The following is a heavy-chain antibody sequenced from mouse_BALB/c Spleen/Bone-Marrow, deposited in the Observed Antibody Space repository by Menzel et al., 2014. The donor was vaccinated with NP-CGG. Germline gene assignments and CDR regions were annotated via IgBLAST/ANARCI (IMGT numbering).Heavy chain of an antibody. CDR3: TKFLRLRYFDY. CDR2: ISSGGSYT. Sequence: EVKLVESGGGLVKPGGSLKLSCAASGFAFSSYDMSWVRQTPEKRLEWVATISSGGSYTYYPDSVKGRFTISTDNARNALFLQISSLRAESTVLYYCTKFLRLRYFDYWGQGTTLTVSS. J-gene: IGHJ2*01. D-gene: IGHD1-2*01. CDR1: GFAFSSYD. V-gene: IGHV5-9*02.